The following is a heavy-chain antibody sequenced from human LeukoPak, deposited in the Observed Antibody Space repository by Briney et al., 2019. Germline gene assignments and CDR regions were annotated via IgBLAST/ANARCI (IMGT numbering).Heavy chain of an antibody. Sequence: GESLKISCKGSGYSFTSYWIGCVRQMPGKGLEWMGIIYPGDSDTRYSPSFQGQVTISADKSISTAYLPWSSLKASDPAMYYCARSPVGATSDYWGQGTLVTVCS. V-gene: IGHV5-51*01. J-gene: IGHJ4*02. CDR3: ARSPVGATSDY. D-gene: IGHD1-26*01. CDR2: IYPGDSDT. CDR1: GYSFTSYW.